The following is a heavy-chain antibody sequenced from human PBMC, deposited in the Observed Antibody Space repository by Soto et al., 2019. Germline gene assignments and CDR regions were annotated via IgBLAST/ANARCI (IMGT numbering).Heavy chain of an antibody. D-gene: IGHD2-15*01. Sequence: GLEWMGWISAYNGNTNYAQKRQGRVTMTTDTSTSTAYMELRSLRSDDTAVYYCARNGYCSGGSCYLTNYYYYYGMDVWGQGTTVTVSS. CDR2: ISAYNGNT. CDR3: ARNGYCSGGSCYLTNYYYYYGMDV. V-gene: IGHV1-18*01. J-gene: IGHJ6*02.